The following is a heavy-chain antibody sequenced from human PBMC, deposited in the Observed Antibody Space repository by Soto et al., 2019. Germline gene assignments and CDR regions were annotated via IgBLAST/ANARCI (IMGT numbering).Heavy chain of an antibody. CDR3: AREGDYDFWSGKRDGMDV. Sequence: EKGLEWIGSIYYSGGTYYNPSLKSRVTISVDTSKNQFSLKLSSVTAADTAVYYCAREGDYDFWSGKRDGMDVWGQGT. V-gene: IGHV4-39*02. CDR2: IYYSGGT. J-gene: IGHJ6*02. D-gene: IGHD3-3*01.